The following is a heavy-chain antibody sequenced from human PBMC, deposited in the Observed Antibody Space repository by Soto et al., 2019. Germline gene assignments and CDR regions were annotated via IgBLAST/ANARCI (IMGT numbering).Heavy chain of an antibody. CDR1: VFTFRTYA. CDR3: ATAINWIDT. Sequence: HPGGSLRLSCAASVFTFRTYAMIWVRQAPGKGLEWVSVITGSGGSTYYADSVKGRFTISRDTSKNTLFLQMYSLRAEDTAVFYYATAINWIDTWGRGTVVTVSS. D-gene: IGHD3-9*01. J-gene: IGHJ5*01. V-gene: IGHV3-23*01. CDR2: ITGSGGST.